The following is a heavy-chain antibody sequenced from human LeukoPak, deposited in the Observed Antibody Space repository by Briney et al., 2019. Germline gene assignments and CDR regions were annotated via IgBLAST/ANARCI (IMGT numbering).Heavy chain of an antibody. CDR2: ITSTSVST. J-gene: IGHJ2*01. CDR1: GFTFSTFA. CDR3: ARAAYSSTWYSRYFDL. V-gene: IGHV3-21*01. Sequence: PGGSLRLSCAASGFTFSTFAMIWVRQPPGKGLEWVASITSTSVSTYYADSVKGRFTISRDNAKNSLYLQMNSLRAEDTAVYYCARAAYSSTWYSRYFDLWGRGTLVTVSS. D-gene: IGHD6-13*01.